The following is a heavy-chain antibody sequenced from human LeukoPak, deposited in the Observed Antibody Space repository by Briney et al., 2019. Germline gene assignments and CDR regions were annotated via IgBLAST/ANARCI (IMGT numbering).Heavy chain of an antibody. V-gene: IGHV4-4*07. J-gene: IGHJ5*02. D-gene: IGHD2-8*01. CDR3: AETKGNWFDP. CDR1: GVSISSYY. Sequence: KPSETLSLTCTVSGVSISSYYWSWIRQPAGKGLEWIGRIYTSGSTNYNPSLKTRVTMSVDTSKNQFSLKLSSVTAADSAVYNYAETKGNWFDPWGQGTLVTVSS. CDR2: IYTSGST.